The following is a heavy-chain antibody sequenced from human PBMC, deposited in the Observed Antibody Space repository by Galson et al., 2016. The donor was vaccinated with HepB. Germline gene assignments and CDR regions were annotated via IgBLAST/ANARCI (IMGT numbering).Heavy chain of an antibody. CDR1: GDSVSGTNW. Sequence: ETLSLTCAVSGDSVSGTNWWGWVRQPPGQGLEFIGEISRRESPNYSPSLKSRVTMSVDKSKNQFSLTLTSVTAADTAVYYCVRILFGFQGMDVWGQGTTVTVSS. CDR2: ISRRESP. D-gene: IGHD3-10*01. J-gene: IGHJ6*02. CDR3: VRILFGFQGMDV. V-gene: IGHV4-4*02.